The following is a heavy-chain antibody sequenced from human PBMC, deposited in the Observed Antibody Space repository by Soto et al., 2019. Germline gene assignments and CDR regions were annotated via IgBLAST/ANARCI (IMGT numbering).Heavy chain of an antibody. J-gene: IGHJ6*02. CDR3: ARDPSSFLGRVYGMDV. Sequence: QVQHVQSGAEVKKPGDSVKVSCKASGYSFTGHYMHWVRRAPGQGLEWMGWVNLNTGGTDYAQAFQGRVTMTTATSIRTVYLEVTRLKFDDTAIYYCARDPSSFLGRVYGMDVWGQGTAVTVSS. CDR2: VNLNTGGT. CDR1: GYSFTGHY. V-gene: IGHV1-2*02.